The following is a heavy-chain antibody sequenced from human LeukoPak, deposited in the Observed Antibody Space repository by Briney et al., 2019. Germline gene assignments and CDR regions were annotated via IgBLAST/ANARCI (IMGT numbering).Heavy chain of an antibody. CDR3: ARAIASYGDSAY. V-gene: IGHV3-48*04. J-gene: IGHJ4*02. Sequence: PGGSLRLSCAASGFKFSSFSMNWVRQAPGKGLEWVSYITSSGSARYYADSLEGRFTISRDNAKNSLYPEINSLRADDTAVYYCARAIASYGDSAYWGQGTLVTVSS. CDR2: ITSSGSAR. D-gene: IGHD5-18*01. CDR1: GFKFSSFS.